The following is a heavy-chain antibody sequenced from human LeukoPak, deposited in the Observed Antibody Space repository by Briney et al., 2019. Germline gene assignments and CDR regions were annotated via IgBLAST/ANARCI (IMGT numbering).Heavy chain of an antibody. Sequence: GGSLRLSRAASGFTFSSYSMNWVRQAPGKGLEWVSSISSSSSYIYYADSVKGRFTISRDNAKNSLYLQMNSLRAEDTAVYYCARPPKVGATTPFVDYWGQGTLVTVSS. CDR2: ISSSSSYI. CDR1: GFTFSSYS. V-gene: IGHV3-21*01. J-gene: IGHJ4*02. CDR3: ARPPKVGATTPFVDY. D-gene: IGHD1-26*01.